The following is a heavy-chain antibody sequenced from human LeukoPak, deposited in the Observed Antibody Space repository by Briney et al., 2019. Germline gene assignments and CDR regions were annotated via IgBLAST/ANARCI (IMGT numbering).Heavy chain of an antibody. V-gene: IGHV4-34*01. D-gene: IGHD4-17*01. J-gene: IGHJ4*02. CDR1: GGSFSGYY. Sequence: SETLSLTCAVYGGSFSGYYWSWIRQPPGKGLEWIGEINHSGSTNYNPSLKSRVTISVDTSKNQFSLKLSSVTAADKAVYYCARESDYGDHGSFDYWGQGTLVTVSS. CDR2: INHSGST. CDR3: ARESDYGDHGSFDY.